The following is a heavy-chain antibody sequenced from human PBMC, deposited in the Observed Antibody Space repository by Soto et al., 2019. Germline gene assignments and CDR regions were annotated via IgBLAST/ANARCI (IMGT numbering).Heavy chain of an antibody. CDR2: IYYTGST. V-gene: IGHV4-61*03. CDR1: GASISGGTYD. CDR3: ARGAGFSYASTWFDI. J-gene: IGHJ5*02. D-gene: IGHD5-18*01. Sequence: PSETLSLTCTVSGASISGGTYDWTWIRQATGKGLEWVGHIYYTGSTNYNPALNDRVTISVDTSKNHFPLQLTSVAAADTAVYYCARGAGFSYASTWFDICGQGTLVTVSS.